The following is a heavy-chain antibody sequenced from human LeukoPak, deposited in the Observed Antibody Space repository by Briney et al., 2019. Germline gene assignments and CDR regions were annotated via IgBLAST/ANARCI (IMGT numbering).Heavy chain of an antibody. CDR1: GFTFSNYA. CDR2: ISSSGSTK. D-gene: IGHD2-2*01. CDR3: AGVLFSSTSPRGD. J-gene: IGHJ4*02. V-gene: IGHV3-48*04. Sequence: GGSLRLSCAASGFTFSNYAMSGVRQAPGKALEGISYISSSGSTKYYAESVKGRFTISRDNARNSLYLQMNSLRVDDTAVYYCAGVLFSSTSPRGDWGQGTLVTVSS.